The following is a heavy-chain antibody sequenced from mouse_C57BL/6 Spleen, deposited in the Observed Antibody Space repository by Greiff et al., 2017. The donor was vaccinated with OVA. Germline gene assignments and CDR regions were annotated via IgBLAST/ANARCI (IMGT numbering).Heavy chain of an antibody. V-gene: IGHV1-82*01. CDR1: GYAFSSSW. Sequence: VQLQQSGPELVKPGASVKISCKASGYAFSSSWMNWVKQRPGKGLEWIGRIYPGDGDTNYNGKFKGKATLTADKSSSTAYMQLSSLTSEDSAVYFCARQGGTVVDYAMDYWGQGTSVTVSS. CDR3: ARQGGTVVDYAMDY. J-gene: IGHJ4*01. D-gene: IGHD1-1*01. CDR2: IYPGDGDT.